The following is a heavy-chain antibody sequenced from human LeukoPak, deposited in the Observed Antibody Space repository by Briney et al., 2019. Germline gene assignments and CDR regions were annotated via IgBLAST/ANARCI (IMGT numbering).Heavy chain of an antibody. CDR2: MNPNSGNT. Sequence: ASVKVSCKASGYTFTSYDINWVRQATGQGLEWMGWMNPNSGNTGYAQKFQGRVTMTRNTSISTAYMELSSLRSEDTAVYYCARGLYSGGYWSYYYYYMDVWGKGTTVTVSS. J-gene: IGHJ6*03. CDR3: ARGLYSGGYWSYYYYYMDV. CDR1: GYTFTSYD. V-gene: IGHV1-8*01. D-gene: IGHD1-26*01.